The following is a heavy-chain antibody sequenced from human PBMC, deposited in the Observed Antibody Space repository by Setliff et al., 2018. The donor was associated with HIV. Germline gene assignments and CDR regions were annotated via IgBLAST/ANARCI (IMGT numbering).Heavy chain of an antibody. J-gene: IGHJ4*02. CDR1: GGSIRTGGYY. Sequence: SETLSLTCSVSGGSIRTGGYYWSWIRQHAGEGLEWIGYIHNSGSTFYNPSLESRLTMSLDPSKNQFSLKLGSVTAADTAVYFCARTAPMLRGTIIRWDNWGQGTLVTVSS. V-gene: IGHV4-31*02. CDR2: IHNSGST. CDR3: ARTAPMLRGTIIRWDN. D-gene: IGHD3-10*01.